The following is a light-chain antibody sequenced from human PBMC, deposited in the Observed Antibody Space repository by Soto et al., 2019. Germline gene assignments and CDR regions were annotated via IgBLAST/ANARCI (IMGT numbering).Light chain of an antibody. CDR2: EVS. J-gene: IGLJ1*01. V-gene: IGLV2-14*03. CDR1: SSDIGGYKD. Sequence: QSVLTQPASVSGSPGQSITISCTGTSSDIGGYKDVSWYQQHPGKAPQVLIFEVSYRPYGISNRFSGSKSGNVASLTISGLQAEDEADYYCCSYRSGTSPYYVFGTGTKVTLL. CDR3: CSYRSGTSPYYV.